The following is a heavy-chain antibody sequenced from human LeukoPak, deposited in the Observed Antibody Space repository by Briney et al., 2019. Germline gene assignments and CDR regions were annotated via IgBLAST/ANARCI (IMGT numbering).Heavy chain of an antibody. V-gene: IGHV1-46*01. J-gene: IGHJ6*02. CDR3: ARDITTYNLLENYYYYYGMDV. CDR2: INPSGGST. CDR1: GYTFTSYY. Sequence: ASVKASCKASGYTFTSYYMHWVRQAPGQGLEWMGIINPSGGSTSYAQKFRGRVTMTRDTSTSTVYMELSSLRSEDTAVYYCARDITTYNLLENYYYYYGMDVWGQGTTVTVSS. D-gene: IGHD1-14*01.